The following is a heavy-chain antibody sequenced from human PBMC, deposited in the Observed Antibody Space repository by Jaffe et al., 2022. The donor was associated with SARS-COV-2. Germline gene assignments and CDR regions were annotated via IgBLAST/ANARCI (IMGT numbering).Heavy chain of an antibody. CDR3: TKYKSRAILDY. Sequence: EVQLLESGGGLVQPGGGSLRLSCAASGFTFSNYAMSWVRQAPGKGLEWVSTITGSGYSTFYADSVKGRFTISRDNSKNTLYLQMNSLRAGDTAVYYCTKYKSRAILDYWGQGTLVTVSS. CDR1: GFTFSNYA. D-gene: IGHD1-20*01. V-gene: IGHV3-23*01. CDR2: ITGSGYST. J-gene: IGHJ4*02.